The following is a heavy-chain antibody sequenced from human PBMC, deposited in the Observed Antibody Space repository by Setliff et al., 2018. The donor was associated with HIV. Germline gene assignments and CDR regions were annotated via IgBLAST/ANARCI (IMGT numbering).Heavy chain of an antibody. D-gene: IGHD3-16*01. J-gene: IGHJ4*02. CDR2: ISSSSSSI. V-gene: IGHV3-48*04. Sequence: GGSLGLSCAASGFTFSRYSMNWVRQAPGKGLEWVSYISSSSSSIYHADSVKGRFTISRDNAKNTLYLQMNRLRADDTAVYYCVRGPQITPHWGQGTLVTVSS. CDR3: VRGPQITPH. CDR1: GFTFSRYS.